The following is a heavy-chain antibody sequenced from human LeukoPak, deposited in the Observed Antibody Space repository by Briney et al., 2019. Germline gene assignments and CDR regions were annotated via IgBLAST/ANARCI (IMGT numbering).Heavy chain of an antibody. CDR3: AKDHLPGIVVADRDY. J-gene: IGHJ4*02. V-gene: IGHV3-23*01. CDR1: GFTFNNYA. Sequence: KSGGSLRLSCAASGFTFNNYAMSWVRQAPGKGLEWVSAISGSGGTTYYADSVKGRFTISRDNSKNTLYLQITSLRAEDTGVYYCAKDHLPGIVVADRDYWGQGTLVTVSS. CDR2: ISGSGGTT. D-gene: IGHD6-19*01.